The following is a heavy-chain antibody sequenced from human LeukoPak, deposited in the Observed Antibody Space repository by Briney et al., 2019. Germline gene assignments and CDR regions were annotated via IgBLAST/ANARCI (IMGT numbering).Heavy chain of an antibody. D-gene: IGHD5-18*01. Sequence: GGSLRLSCAASGFTFSSYGMHWVRQAPGKGLEWVAVISYDGSNKYYADSVKGRFTISRDNSKNTLYLQMHSLRAEDTAVYYCAKDHYVGYSYGQVFDYWGQGTLVTVSS. V-gene: IGHV3-30*18. CDR3: AKDHYVGYSYGQVFDY. CDR1: GFTFSSYG. CDR2: ISYDGSNK. J-gene: IGHJ4*02.